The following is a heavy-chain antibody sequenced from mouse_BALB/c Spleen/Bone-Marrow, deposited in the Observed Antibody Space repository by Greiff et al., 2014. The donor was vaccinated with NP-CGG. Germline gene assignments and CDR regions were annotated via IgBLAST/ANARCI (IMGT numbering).Heavy chain of an antibody. CDR2: INPSTGYT. CDR3: ARERYAGYYFDY. V-gene: IGHV1-7*01. J-gene: IGHJ2*01. CDR1: NSPLTSYW. Sequence: QVQLQQSGAELAKPGASVKMSCKAKNSPLTSYWMHWVKQRPGQGLEWIGYINPSTGYTEYNQKFKDKATLTADKSSSTAYMQLSSLTSEDSAVYYCARERYAGYYFDYWGQGTTLTVSS. D-gene: IGHD2-3*01.